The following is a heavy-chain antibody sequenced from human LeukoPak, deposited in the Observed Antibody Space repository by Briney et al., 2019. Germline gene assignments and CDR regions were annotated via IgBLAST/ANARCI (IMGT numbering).Heavy chain of an antibody. D-gene: IGHD3-9*01. Sequence: VASVKVSCKASGYTFTSYYMHWVRQAPGQGLEWMGWMNPNSGNTGYAQKFQGRVTMTRNASISTAYMELSSLRSEDTAVYYCARGLYDILTGYYFIDWGQGTLVTVSS. J-gene: IGHJ4*02. CDR3: ARGLYDILTGYYFID. V-gene: IGHV1-8*02. CDR1: GYTFTSYY. CDR2: MNPNSGNT.